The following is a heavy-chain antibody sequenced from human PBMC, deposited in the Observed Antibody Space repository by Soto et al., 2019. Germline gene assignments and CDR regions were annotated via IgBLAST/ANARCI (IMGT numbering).Heavy chain of an antibody. CDR3: AREIDYYDSSGYYTSVHHAFDP. J-gene: IGHJ3*01. CDR2: ISSISSNI. CDR1: GFTLRSYS. D-gene: IGHD3-22*01. Sequence: XGSLILSCAASGFTLRSYSMNWVRQAPGKGLGWVSYISSISSNIYYADSVKGRFTISRDNAKNSLYLQMNSLRDEDTAVYYCAREIDYYDSSGYYTSVHHAFDPWGQGKMATVSS. V-gene: IGHV3-48*02.